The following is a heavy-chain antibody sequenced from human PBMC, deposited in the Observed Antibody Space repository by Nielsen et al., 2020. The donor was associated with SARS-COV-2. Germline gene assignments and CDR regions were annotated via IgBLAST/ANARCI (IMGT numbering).Heavy chain of an antibody. CDR2: IYYSGST. D-gene: IGHD2-15*01. Sequence: SETLSLTCTVSGGSISSGGYYWSWIRQHPGKGLEWIGYIYYSGSTYYNPSLKSRVTISVDTSKNQFSLKLSSVTAADTAVYYCARVHCSGGSCYFYYFDYWGQATLVTVSS. V-gene: IGHV4-31*03. CDR3: ARVHCSGGSCYFYYFDY. CDR1: GGSISSGGYY. J-gene: IGHJ4*02.